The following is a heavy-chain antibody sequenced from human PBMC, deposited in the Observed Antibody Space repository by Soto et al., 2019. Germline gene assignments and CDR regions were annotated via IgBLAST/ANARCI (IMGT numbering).Heavy chain of an antibody. CDR1: GGTFSSYT. Sequence: SVKVSCKASGGTFSSYTISWVRQAPGQGLEWMGRIIPILGIANYAQKFQGRVTITADKSTGTAYMELSSLRSEDTAVYYCARDGVGATVYFGYLDYWGQGALVTVSS. V-gene: IGHV1-69*04. J-gene: IGHJ4*02. CDR2: IIPILGIA. CDR3: ARDGVGATVYFGYLDY. D-gene: IGHD1-26*01.